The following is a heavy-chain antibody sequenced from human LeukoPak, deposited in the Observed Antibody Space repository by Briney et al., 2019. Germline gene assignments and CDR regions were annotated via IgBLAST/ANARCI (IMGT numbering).Heavy chain of an antibody. D-gene: IGHD3-16*01. CDR2: IYYSGST. J-gene: IGHJ6*02. CDR3: ARGTYGYYYGMDV. CDR1: GGSISSGGYY. Sequence: SETLSLTCTVSGGSISSGGYYWSWIRQHPGKGLEWIGYIYYSGSTYYNPSLKSRVTISVDTSKNQFSLKLSSVTAADTAVYYCARGTYGYYYGMDVWGQGTTVTVYS. V-gene: IGHV4-31*03.